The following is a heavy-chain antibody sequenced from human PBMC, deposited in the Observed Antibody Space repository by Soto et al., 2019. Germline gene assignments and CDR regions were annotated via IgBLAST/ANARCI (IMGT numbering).Heavy chain of an antibody. CDR1: GFTFSDHY. Sequence: QVQLVEAGGGLVKPGGSLRLSCAASGFTFSDHYMSWIRQAPGKGLEWLSYISSSGSTLYYADSVNGRFTISRDNARNSLYLQMNSLRAEDTAMYYCAREEGGRYTLYWGQGTLVTVSS. D-gene: IGHD5-18*01. CDR3: AREEGGRYTLY. V-gene: IGHV3-11*01. CDR2: ISSSGSTL. J-gene: IGHJ4*02.